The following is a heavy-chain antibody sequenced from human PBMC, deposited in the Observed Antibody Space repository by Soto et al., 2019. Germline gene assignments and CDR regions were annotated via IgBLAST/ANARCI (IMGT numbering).Heavy chain of an antibody. V-gene: IGHV3-30*18. Sequence: GGSLRLSCAASGFTFAHYAMHWVRHSPGKGLEWVAFMSHDENRKLYSDSVKGRFTISRDNSKSTLYLQMSRLRAEDTAVYYCAKDYDFWSASVIPYSDSWGLETLVTVAS. CDR3: AKDYDFWSASVIPYSDS. CDR1: GFTFAHYA. J-gene: IGHJ4*02. D-gene: IGHD3-3*01. CDR2: MSHDENRK.